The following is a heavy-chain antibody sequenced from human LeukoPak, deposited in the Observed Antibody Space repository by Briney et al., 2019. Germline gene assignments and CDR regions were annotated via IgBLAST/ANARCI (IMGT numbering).Heavy chain of an antibody. V-gene: IGHV1-2*02. D-gene: IGHD3-22*01. CDR2: INPNSGGT. J-gene: IGHJ5*02. CDR1: GYTFTGYY. CDR3: ARVDYYDSSGYYPGFDP. Sequence: ASVKVSCKASGYTFTGYYMHWVRQVPGQGLEWMGWINPNSGGTNYAQKFQGRVTMTRDTSISTAYMELSRLRSDDTAVYYCARVDYYDSSGYYPGFDPWGQGTLVTVSS.